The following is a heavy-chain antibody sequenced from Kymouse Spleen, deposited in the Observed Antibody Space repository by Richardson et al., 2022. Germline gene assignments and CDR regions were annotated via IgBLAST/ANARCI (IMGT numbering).Heavy chain of an antibody. CDR2: IYYSGST. V-gene: IGHV4-59*01. J-gene: IGHJ4*02,IGHJ5*02. CDR3: ARDRYNWNS. D-gene: IGHD1-7*01. Sequence: QVQLQESGPGLVKPSETLSLTCTVSGGSISSYYWSWIRQPPGKGLEWIGYIYYSGSTNYNPSLKSRVTISVDTSKNQFSLKLSSVTAADTAVYYCARDRYNWNSWGQGTLVTVSS. CDR1: GGSISSYY.